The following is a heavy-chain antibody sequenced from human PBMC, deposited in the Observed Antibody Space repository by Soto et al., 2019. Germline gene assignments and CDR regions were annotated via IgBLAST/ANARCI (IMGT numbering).Heavy chain of an antibody. V-gene: IGHV4-30-2*01. CDR3: ARGGSRSVTTVTNNWFDP. D-gene: IGHD4-4*01. J-gene: IGHJ5*02. CDR1: GGSISSGGYS. Sequence: PSETLSLTCAVSGGSISSGGYSWSWIRQPPGKGLEWIGYIYHSGSAYYNPSLKSRVTISVDRSKNQFSLKLSSVTAADTAVYYCARGGSRSVTTVTNNWFDPWGQGTLVTVS. CDR2: IYHSGSA.